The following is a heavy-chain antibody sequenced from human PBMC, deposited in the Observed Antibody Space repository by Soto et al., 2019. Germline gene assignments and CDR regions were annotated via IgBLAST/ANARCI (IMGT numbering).Heavy chain of an antibody. J-gene: IGHJ2*01. Sequence: EVQLLESGGDSVQPGGSVRLSCAGSGFTFINYAMNWVRQAPGKGLEWVSTISGGGDATFFADSVRGRFTFSRDNSENMVTLQMNSLGVDDTAVYYCARKVVGSTSRPDYWYFDLWGRGTLVTVSS. V-gene: IGHV3-23*01. CDR1: GFTFINYA. CDR3: ARKVVGSTSRPDYWYFDL. D-gene: IGHD2-21*01. CDR2: ISGGGDAT.